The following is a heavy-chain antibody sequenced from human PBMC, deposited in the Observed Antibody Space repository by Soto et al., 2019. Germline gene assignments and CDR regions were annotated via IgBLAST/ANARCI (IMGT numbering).Heavy chain of an antibody. Sequence: EVQLVESGGGLVQPGGSLRLSCAASGFTVSSNYMSWVRQAPGKGLEWVSVIYSGGSTYYADSVKGRFTISRDNSKNTLYLQMNSLRAEDTAVYYCARSPPYDSSGYYFDYYGMDVWGQGTTVTVSS. CDR2: IYSGGST. CDR3: ARSPPYDSSGYYFDYYGMDV. J-gene: IGHJ6*02. V-gene: IGHV3-66*01. CDR1: GFTVSSNY. D-gene: IGHD3-22*01.